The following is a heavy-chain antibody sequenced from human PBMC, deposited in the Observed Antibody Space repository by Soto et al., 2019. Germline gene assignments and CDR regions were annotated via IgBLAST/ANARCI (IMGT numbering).Heavy chain of an antibody. D-gene: IGHD5-12*01. Sequence: SETLSLTCTVSGGSISSYYWSWIRQPPGKGLEWIGYIYYSGSTNYNPSLKSRVTISVDTSKNQFSLKLSSVTAADTAVYYCAGSGYDYPNYYYYGMGVWGQGTTVTVSS. J-gene: IGHJ6*02. V-gene: IGHV4-59*01. CDR2: IYYSGST. CDR1: GGSISSYY. CDR3: AGSGYDYPNYYYYGMGV.